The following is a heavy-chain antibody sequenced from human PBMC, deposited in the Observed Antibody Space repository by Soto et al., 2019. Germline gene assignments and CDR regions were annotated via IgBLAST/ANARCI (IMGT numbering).Heavy chain of an antibody. CDR1: GFMFKSYV. V-gene: IGHV3-30*19. Sequence: QLQLVESGGGVVQPGTSLRLSCAASGFMFKSYVMHWVRQAPGKGLEWVALTSYDGSNNYYGDSVKGRFTVSRDNSKNTLHLKMDSLRPEATALYYCARWGTTGGFDLWGQGTLVSVSS. J-gene: IGHJ5*02. CDR2: TSYDGSNN. D-gene: IGHD3-16*01. CDR3: ARWGTTGGFDL.